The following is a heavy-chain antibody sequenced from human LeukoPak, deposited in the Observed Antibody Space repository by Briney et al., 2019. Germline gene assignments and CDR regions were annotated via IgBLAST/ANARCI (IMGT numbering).Heavy chain of an antibody. CDR2: INHSGST. J-gene: IGHJ4*02. CDR3: ARGLGYYDYVWGSYRPNEYYFDY. Sequence: SETLSLTCAVYGGSFSGYYWSWIRQPPGKGLEWIGEINHSGSTNYNPSLKSRVTISVDTPKNQFSLKLSSVTAADTAVYYCARGLGYYDYVWGSYRPNEYYFDYWGQGTLVTVSS. CDR1: GGSFSGYY. D-gene: IGHD3-16*02. V-gene: IGHV4-34*01.